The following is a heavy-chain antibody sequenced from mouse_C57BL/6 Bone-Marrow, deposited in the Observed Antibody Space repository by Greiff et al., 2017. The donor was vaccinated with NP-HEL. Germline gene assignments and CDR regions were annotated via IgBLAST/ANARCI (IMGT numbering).Heavy chain of an antibody. CDR1: GYTFTNYW. CDR3: ARRYGSSYSDY. Sequence: QVQLKQSGAELVRPGTSVKMSCKASGYTFTNYWIGWAKQRPGHGLEWIGDIYPGGGYTNYNEKFKGKATLTADKSSSTAYMQFSSLSSEDSAIYYCARRYGSSYSDYWGQGTTLTVSS. J-gene: IGHJ2*01. V-gene: IGHV1-63*01. D-gene: IGHD1-1*01. CDR2: IYPGGGYT.